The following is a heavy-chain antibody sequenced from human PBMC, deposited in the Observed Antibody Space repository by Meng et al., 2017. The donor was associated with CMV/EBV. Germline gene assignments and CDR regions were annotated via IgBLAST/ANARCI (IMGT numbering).Heavy chain of an antibody. CDR2: IYYSGST. V-gene: IGHV4-61*01. D-gene: IGHD3-10*01. CDR3: ARDRMVRGVISNYNWFDP. CDR1: GGSVSSGSYY. J-gene: IGHJ5*02. Sequence: GSLRLSCTVSGGSVSSGSYYWSWIRQPPGKGLEWIGYIYYSGSTNYNPSLKSRVTISVDTSKNQFPLKLSSVTAADTAVYYCARDRMVRGVISNYNWFDPWGQGTLVTVSS.